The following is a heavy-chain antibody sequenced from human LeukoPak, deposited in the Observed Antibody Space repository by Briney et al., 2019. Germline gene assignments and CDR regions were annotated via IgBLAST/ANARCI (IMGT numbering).Heavy chain of an antibody. D-gene: IGHD3-3*01. CDR2: ISSSSIYI. CDR1: GFTFSNYR. Sequence: GGSLRLSCAASGFTFSNYRMNWVRQAPGKGLEWVSSISSSSIYIYYADSLKGRFTISRDNAKNSLYLQMNSLRAEDTAVYYCARGVRSGYIPGHYWGQGTLVTVSS. V-gene: IGHV3-21*01. CDR3: ARGVRSGYIPGHY. J-gene: IGHJ4*02.